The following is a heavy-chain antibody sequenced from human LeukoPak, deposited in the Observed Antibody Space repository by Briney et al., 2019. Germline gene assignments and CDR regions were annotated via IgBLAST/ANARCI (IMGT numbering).Heavy chain of an antibody. CDR3: AKGFGLDH. D-gene: IGHD3-16*01. V-gene: IGHV3-7*03. Sequence: GGSLRLSCVASGFTFLNDWMSWVRQAPGKGLEWVANIDQDGSDKNYVVSVGGRFSISRDNAKNSVCLQMNSLRVEDTAVYYCAKGFGLDHWGQGTLVTVSS. J-gene: IGHJ1*01. CDR1: GFTFLNDW. CDR2: IDQDGSDK.